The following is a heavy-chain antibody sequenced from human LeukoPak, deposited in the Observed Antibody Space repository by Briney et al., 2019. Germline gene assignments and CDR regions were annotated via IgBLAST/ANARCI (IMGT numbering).Heavy chain of an antibody. CDR3: ARGPSLDCSGGSCYSMFAY. Sequence: ASVKVSCKASGYTFTSYHMHWVRQAHGQGLEWMGIINPSGGRTSYAQQFQGRVTMTRDTSTTTVYMELSSLRSDATALYYCARGPSLDCSGGSCYSMFAYWGQGTLVTVSS. CDR1: GYTFTSYH. CDR2: INPSGGRT. J-gene: IGHJ4*02. V-gene: IGHV1-46*01. D-gene: IGHD2-15*01.